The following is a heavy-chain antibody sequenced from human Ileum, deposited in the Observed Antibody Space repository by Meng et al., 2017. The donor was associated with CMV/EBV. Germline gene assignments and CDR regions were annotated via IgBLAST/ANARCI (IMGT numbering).Heavy chain of an antibody. V-gene: IGHV4-31*02. Sequence: SRSYYGSWIRQHPGKGLEWIRYICYSGSNYFITSLESRVTIAVGTSKDQFTLKLSSVTTADTAVYYCARGIYCYDSGGSRGYYFDYWGQGTLVTVSS. D-gene: IGHD3-22*01. J-gene: IGHJ4*02. CDR1: SRSYY. CDR2: ICYSGSN. CDR3: ARGIYCYDSGGSRGYYFDY.